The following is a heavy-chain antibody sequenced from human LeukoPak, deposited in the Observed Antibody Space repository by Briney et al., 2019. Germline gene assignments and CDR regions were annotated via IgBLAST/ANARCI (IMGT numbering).Heavy chain of an antibody. CDR3: AGATYYYDSSGYQTDAFDI. J-gene: IGHJ3*02. D-gene: IGHD3-22*01. Sequence: GGSLRLSCAASGFTVSSNYMSWVRQAPGKGLEWVSVIYSGGSTYYADSVKGRFTISRDNSKNTLYLQMNSLRAEDTAVYYCAGATYYYDSSGYQTDAFDIWGQGTMVTVSS. CDR2: IYSGGST. CDR1: GFTVSSNY. V-gene: IGHV3-53*01.